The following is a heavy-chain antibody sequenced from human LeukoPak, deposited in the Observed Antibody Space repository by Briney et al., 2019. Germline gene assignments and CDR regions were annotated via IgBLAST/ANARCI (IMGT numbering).Heavy chain of an antibody. V-gene: IGHV4-34*01. J-gene: IGHJ5*02. Sequence: SETLSLTCAVYGGSFSGYYWSWIRQPPGKGLEWIGEINHSGSTNYNPSLKSRVTISVDTSKNQFSLKLSSVTAADTAVYYCARGRGAAPNWFDPWGQGTLVTVSS. D-gene: IGHD1-26*01. CDR2: INHSGST. CDR1: GGSFSGYY. CDR3: ARGRGAAPNWFDP.